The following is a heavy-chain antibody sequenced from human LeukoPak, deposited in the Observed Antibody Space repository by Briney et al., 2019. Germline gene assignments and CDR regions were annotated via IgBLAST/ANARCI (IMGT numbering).Heavy chain of an antibody. CDR3: VRLFYYDSRGPPS. Sequence: SETLSLTCSVLGGSIRSSNYYWGWIRQPPGKGLEWIGSIYYSGSTYYNPSLKGRGTMSVDTSNNQFSLKLTSAPATDTAVYYCVRLFYYDSRGPPSWGQGTLVTVSS. V-gene: IGHV4-39*01. J-gene: IGHJ5*02. D-gene: IGHD3-22*01. CDR2: IYYSGST. CDR1: GGSIRSSNYY.